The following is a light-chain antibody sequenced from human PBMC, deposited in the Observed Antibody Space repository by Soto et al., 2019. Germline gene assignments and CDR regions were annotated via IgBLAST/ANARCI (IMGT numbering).Light chain of an antibody. CDR3: CSYAGSSTLVV. CDR1: DSNIGAGHA. CDR2: EGS. Sequence: QSVLTQPPSVSGAPGQRVTISCTGSDSNIGAGHAVHWYQQLPGTAPKLMIYEGSKRPSGVSNRFSGSKSGNTASLTISGLQAEDEADYYCCSYAGSSTLVVFGGGTKLTVL. J-gene: IGLJ2*01. V-gene: IGLV1-40*01.